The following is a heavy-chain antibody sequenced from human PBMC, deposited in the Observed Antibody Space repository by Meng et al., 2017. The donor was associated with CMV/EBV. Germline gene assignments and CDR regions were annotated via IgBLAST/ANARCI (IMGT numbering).Heavy chain of an antibody. CDR2: INWNGGSR. CDR3: ARPHGFYYDSSGYYY. J-gene: IGHJ4*02. V-gene: IGHV3-20*03. D-gene: IGHD3-22*01. CDR1: GFTCDEYG. Sequence: SGFTCDEYGMSWGRQATGKGKEWVAGINWNGGSRGYEDSVKGRFTISRDNAKNSLYLQMNSLRAEDTALYYCARPHGFYYDSSGYYYWGQGTLVTVSS.